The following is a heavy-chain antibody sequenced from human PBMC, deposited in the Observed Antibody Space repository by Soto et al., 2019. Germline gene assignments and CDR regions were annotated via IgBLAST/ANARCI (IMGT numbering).Heavy chain of an antibody. J-gene: IGHJ4*02. D-gene: IGHD6-6*01. CDR3: ARDPELDSSSAD. CDR2: IIPIFGTA. CDR1: GGTFSSYA. Sequence: SVKVSCKASGGTFSSYAISWVRQAPGQGLEWMGGIIPIFGTANYAQKFQGRVTITADESTSTAYLELSSLRSEDTAVYYCARDPELDSSSADWGQGTLVTVSS. V-gene: IGHV1-69*13.